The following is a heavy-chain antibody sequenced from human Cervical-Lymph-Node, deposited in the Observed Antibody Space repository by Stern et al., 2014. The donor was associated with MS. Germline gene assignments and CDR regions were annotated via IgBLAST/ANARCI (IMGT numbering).Heavy chain of an antibody. J-gene: IGHJ4*02. D-gene: IGHD3-22*01. CDR1: GFTFSSYG. CDR3: ATHYYDSSGCLGY. CDR2: IWYDGSNK. Sequence: DQLVESGGGVVQPGRSLRLSCAASGFTFSSYGMHWVRQAPGKGLEWVAVIWYDGSNKYYADSVKGRFTISRDNSKNTLYLQMNSLRAEDTAVYYCATHYYDSSGCLGYWGQGTLVTVSS. V-gene: IGHV3-33*01.